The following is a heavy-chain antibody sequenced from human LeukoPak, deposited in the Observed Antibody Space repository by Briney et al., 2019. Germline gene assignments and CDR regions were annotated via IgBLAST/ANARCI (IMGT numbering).Heavy chain of an antibody. CDR2: ISNGGVST. V-gene: IGHV3-23*01. D-gene: IGHD2-2*01. Sequence: WGSLRLSCAASGVSFSTYAMSWVRQAPGKGLDWVSVISNGGVSTYYADSVKGRFTISRDNSKNTLYLEMNSLRAEDTALYYCAKLSSVSSQDFDYWGQGTLVTVSS. CDR3: AKLSSVSSQDFDY. J-gene: IGHJ4*02. CDR1: GVSFSTYA.